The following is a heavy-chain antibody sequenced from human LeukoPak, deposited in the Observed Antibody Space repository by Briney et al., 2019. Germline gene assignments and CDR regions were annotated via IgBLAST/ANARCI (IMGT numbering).Heavy chain of an antibody. CDR3: AKSGGGRQGNFDY. V-gene: IGHV3-7*03. D-gene: IGHD1-26*01. CDR1: GLTFSNAW. Sequence: GGSLRLSCAASGLTFSNAWMSWVRQAPGKGLEWVANIKQDGSEKYYVDSVKGRFTISRDNSKNTLYLQMNSLRAEDTAVYYCAKSGGGRQGNFDYWGQGTLVTVSS. J-gene: IGHJ4*02. CDR2: IKQDGSEK.